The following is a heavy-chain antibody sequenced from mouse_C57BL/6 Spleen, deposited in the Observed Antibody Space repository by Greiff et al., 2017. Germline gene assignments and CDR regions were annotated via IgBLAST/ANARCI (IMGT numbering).Heavy chain of an antibody. CDR3: ATAGRHYYAMDY. V-gene: IGHV1-69*01. D-gene: IGHD1-1*01. Sequence: QVQLQQPGAELVMPGASVKLSCKASGYTFTSYWMHWVKQRPGQGLEWIGEIDPSDSSTNYNQKFKGKSTLTVDKSSSTAYMQLSSLTSEDSAVYYCATAGRHYYAMDYWGQGTSVTVSS. CDR2: IDPSDSST. CDR1: GYTFTSYW. J-gene: IGHJ4*01.